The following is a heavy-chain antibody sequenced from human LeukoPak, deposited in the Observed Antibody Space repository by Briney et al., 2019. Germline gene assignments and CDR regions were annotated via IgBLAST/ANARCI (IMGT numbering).Heavy chain of an antibody. V-gene: IGHV3-30*04. D-gene: IGHD4-23*01. CDR2: ISYDGSNK. CDR3: ARGSGLRWSNFDY. CDR1: GFTFSSYA. J-gene: IGHJ4*02. Sequence: PGRSLRLSCAASGFTFSSYAMHWVRQAPGKGLEWVAVISYDGSNKYYADSVKGRFTISRDNSKNTLYLQMNSLRAEDTAVYYCARGSGLRWSNFDYWGQGTLVTVSS.